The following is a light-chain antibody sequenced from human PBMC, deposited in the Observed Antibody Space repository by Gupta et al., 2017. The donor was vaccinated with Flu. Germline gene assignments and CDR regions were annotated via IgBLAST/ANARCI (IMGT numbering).Light chain of an antibody. CDR2: EDN. Sequence: QSVLTQTPSVSAAPGQEVTISCSGGRSNIGVNPVSWYQHLPGTAPKLVIFEDNRRPSGVPDRFSGSKSGTSATLGITGLQTGDEADYYCKTWDSGLNSGLFGGGTKLTVL. V-gene: IGLV1-51*02. CDR1: RSNIGVNP. CDR3: KTWDSGLNSGL. J-gene: IGLJ2*01.